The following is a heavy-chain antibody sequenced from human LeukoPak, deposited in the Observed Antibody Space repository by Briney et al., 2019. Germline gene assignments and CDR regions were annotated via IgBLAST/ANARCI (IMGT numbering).Heavy chain of an antibody. CDR2: ISAYNGNT. J-gene: IGHJ5*02. D-gene: IGHD2-15*01. CDR1: GYTFTSYG. V-gene: IGHV1-18*01. CDR3: ARSVAQVYCSGGSCYDNWFDP. Sequence: ASVKVSCTASGYTFTSYGISWVRQAPGQGLEWMGWISAYNGNTNYAQKLQGRVTMTTDTSTSTAYMELRSLRSDDTAVYYCARSVAQVYCSGGSCYDNWFDPWGQGTLVTVPS.